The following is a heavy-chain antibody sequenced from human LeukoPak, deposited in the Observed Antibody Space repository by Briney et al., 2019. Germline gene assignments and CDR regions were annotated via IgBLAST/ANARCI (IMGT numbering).Heavy chain of an antibody. J-gene: IGHJ4*02. CDR1: GFTFQNYA. Sequence: GGSLRLSCAASGFTFQNYAMSWVRQASGKGLEWASSISGSGPSTDYADSVKGRFTISRDKSKNTLYLQMNSLRAEDTAVYYCARLPTFYYDSSHYHYDYWGQGTLVTVSS. D-gene: IGHD3-22*01. V-gene: IGHV3-23*01. CDR3: ARLPTFYYDSSHYHYDY. CDR2: ISGSGPST.